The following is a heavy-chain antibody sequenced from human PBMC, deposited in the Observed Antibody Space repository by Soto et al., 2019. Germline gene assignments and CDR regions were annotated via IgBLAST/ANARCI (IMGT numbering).Heavy chain of an antibody. Sequence: EVQLVESGGGLVKPGGSLRLSCAASGFTFSNAWMSWVRQAPGKGLEWVGRIKSKTDGGTTDYAAPVKGRFTISRDDSKNTLYLQMNSLKTEDTAVYYCTTDWDYGDLAEYFQHWGQGTLVTVSS. CDR2: IKSKTDGGTT. CDR3: TTDWDYGDLAEYFQH. J-gene: IGHJ1*01. V-gene: IGHV3-15*01. CDR1: GFTFSNAW. D-gene: IGHD4-17*01.